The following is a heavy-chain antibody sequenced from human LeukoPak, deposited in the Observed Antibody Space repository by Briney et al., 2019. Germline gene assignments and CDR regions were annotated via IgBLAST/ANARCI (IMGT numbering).Heavy chain of an antibody. CDR1: GYSFTSYW. Sequence: GESLKISCKGSGYSFTSYWIGWVRQMPGKGLEWMGIINPGDSDTRYSPSFQGQVTISADKSISTAYLQWSSPKASDTAIYYCARHRGIVVATDTLPGWYFDLWGRGTLVTVSS. D-gene: IGHD2-21*02. V-gene: IGHV5-51*01. CDR2: INPGDSDT. J-gene: IGHJ2*01. CDR3: ARHRGIVVATDTLPGWYFDL.